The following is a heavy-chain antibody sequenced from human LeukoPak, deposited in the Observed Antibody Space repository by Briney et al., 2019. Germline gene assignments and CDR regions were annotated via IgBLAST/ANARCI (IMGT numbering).Heavy chain of an antibody. CDR2: MNPNSGAT. CDR3: ATRPINCIITNCYVDY. CDR1: AYTFINFF. V-gene: IGHV1-2*02. J-gene: IGHJ4*02. Sequence: ASVKVSCKASAYTFINFFIHWVRHAPGQGLEWMGWMNPNSGATSYAREFQDRVTMTRDTSLSTAYMELSRLRSDDTAIYFCATRPINCIITNCYVDYWGQGTLVTVSS. D-gene: IGHD3-16*01.